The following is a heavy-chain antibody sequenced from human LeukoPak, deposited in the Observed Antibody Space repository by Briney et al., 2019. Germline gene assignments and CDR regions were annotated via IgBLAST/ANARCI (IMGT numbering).Heavy chain of an antibody. V-gene: IGHV3-74*01. CDR3: ASSGVEYYYDSSGWLTYAFDI. J-gene: IGHJ3*02. CDR1: GFTFSSYW. D-gene: IGHD3-22*01. Sequence: TGGSLRLSCAASGFTFSSYWMHWVRQAPGKGLVWVSRINSDGSSTSYADSVKGRFTISRDNAKNTLYLQMNSLRAEDTAVYYCASSGVEYYYDSSGWLTYAFDIWGQGTMVTVSS. CDR2: INSDGSST.